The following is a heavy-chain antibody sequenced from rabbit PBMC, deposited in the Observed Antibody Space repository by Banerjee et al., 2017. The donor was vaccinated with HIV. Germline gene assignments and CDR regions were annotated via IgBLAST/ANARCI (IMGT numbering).Heavy chain of an antibody. CDR3: ARGSSGWGATRLDL. V-gene: IGHV1S47*01. J-gene: IGHJ3*01. CDR2: IYPDYGST. CDR1: GIDFSSYG. D-gene: IGHD4-1*01. Sequence: QEQLVESGGGLVTLGGSLKLSCKASGIDFSSYGISWVRQAPGKGLEWIAYIYPDYGSTDYASWVNGRFTISLDNAQNTVFLQMTSLTAADTATYFCARGSSGWGATRLDLWGPGTLVTVS.